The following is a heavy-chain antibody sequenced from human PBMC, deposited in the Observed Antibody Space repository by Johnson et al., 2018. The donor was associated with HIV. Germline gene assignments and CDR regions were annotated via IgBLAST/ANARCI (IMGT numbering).Heavy chain of an antibody. Sequence: VQLVESGGGLVQPGRSLRLSCAASGFTFDDYAMHWVRQAPGKGLEWVAGIRWNGGSIGYAASVKGRFTISRDNAKTSLYLQMNSLRAEDTALYYCAKAPGGNSDGPFYIWGQGTMVTVSS. CDR1: GFTFDDYA. CDR3: AKAPGGNSDGPFYI. J-gene: IGHJ3*02. D-gene: IGHD4-23*01. CDR2: IRWNGGSI. V-gene: IGHV3-9*01.